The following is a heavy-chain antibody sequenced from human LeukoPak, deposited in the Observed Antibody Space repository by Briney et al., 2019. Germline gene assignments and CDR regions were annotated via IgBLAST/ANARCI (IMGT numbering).Heavy chain of an antibody. CDR3: AKDQIDRPMVVGY. Sequence: GGSLRLSCAASGFTFSSYAMHWVRQAPGKGLEWVAVISYDGSNKYYADSVKGRFTISRDNSKNTLYLQMNSLRAEDTAVYYCAKDQIDRPMVVGYWGQGTLVTVSS. CDR2: ISYDGSNK. CDR1: GFTFSSYA. V-gene: IGHV3-30*04. D-gene: IGHD2-8*01. J-gene: IGHJ4*02.